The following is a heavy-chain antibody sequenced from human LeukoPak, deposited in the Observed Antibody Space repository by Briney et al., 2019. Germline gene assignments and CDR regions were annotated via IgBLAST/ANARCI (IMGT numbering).Heavy chain of an antibody. J-gene: IGHJ4*02. CDR3: ARDLYGDHLDY. CDR2: ISYDGSNK. CDR1: GSTFSSYA. Sequence: GGSLRLSCAASGSTFSSYAMHWVRQAPGKGLEWVAVISYDGSNKYYADSVKGRFTISRDNSKNTLYLQMNSLRAEDTAVCYCARDLYGDHLDYWGQGTLVTVSS. D-gene: IGHD4-17*01. V-gene: IGHV3-30*04.